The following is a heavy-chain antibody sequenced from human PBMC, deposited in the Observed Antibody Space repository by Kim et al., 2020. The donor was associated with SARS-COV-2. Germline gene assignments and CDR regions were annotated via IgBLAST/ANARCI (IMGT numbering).Heavy chain of an antibody. V-gene: IGHV4-34*01. J-gene: IGHJ4*02. D-gene: IGHD3-10*01. Sequence: SETLSLTCAVYGGSFSGYYWSWIRQTPGKGLEWIGEINHSGSTNYNPSLKSRVTISVDTSKNQFSLKLSSVTAADTAVYYCARLSITMVRGVITPFDYWGQGTLVTVSS. CDR3: ARLSITMVRGVITPFDY. CDR1: GGSFSGYY. CDR2: INHSGST.